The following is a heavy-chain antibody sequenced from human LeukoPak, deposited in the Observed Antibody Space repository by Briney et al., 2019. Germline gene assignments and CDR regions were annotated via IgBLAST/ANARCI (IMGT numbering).Heavy chain of an antibody. CDR2: ISYDGSNK. V-gene: IGHV3-30*18. CDR3: AKVRLGWGHPGDYYYYGMDV. D-gene: IGHD6-19*01. Sequence: TGGSLRLSCAASGFTFSSYGMHWVRQAPGKGLEWVAVISYDGSNKYYADSVKGRFTISRDNSKNTLYLQMNSLRAEDTAVYYCAKVRLGWGHPGDYYYYGMDVWGQGTTVTVSS. CDR1: GFTFSSYG. J-gene: IGHJ6*02.